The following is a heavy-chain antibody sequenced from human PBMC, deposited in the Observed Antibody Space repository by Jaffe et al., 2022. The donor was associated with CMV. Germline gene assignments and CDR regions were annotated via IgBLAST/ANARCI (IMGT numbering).Heavy chain of an antibody. Sequence: QVQLQQWGAGLLKPSETLSLTCAVYGGSFSGYYWSWIRQPPGKGLEWIGEINHSGSTNYNPSLKSRVTISVDTSKNQFSLKLSSVTAADTAVYYCAREWASSIAARRGLYYYYGMDVWGQGTTVTVSS. D-gene: IGHD6-6*01. V-gene: IGHV4-34*01. J-gene: IGHJ6*02. CDR1: GGSFSGYY. CDR3: AREWASSIAARRGLYYYYGMDV. CDR2: INHSGST.